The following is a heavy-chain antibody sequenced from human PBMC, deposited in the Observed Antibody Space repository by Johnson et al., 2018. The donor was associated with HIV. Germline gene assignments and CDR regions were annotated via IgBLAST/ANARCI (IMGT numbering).Heavy chain of an antibody. Sequence: QVQLVESGGGLVQPGGSLRLSCAASGFTFSDYYMSWTRQAPGKGLECLSYISSSGISIYYIDSVKGRFTISRDNAKNSLYLQMSSLRAEDTAVYFCARDSTPWGGDYVGYAFDLWGQWTMATVSS. J-gene: IGHJ3*01. D-gene: IGHD4-17*01. CDR1: GFTFSDYY. V-gene: IGHV3-11*04. CDR3: ARDSTPWGGDYVGYAFDL. CDR2: ISSSGISI.